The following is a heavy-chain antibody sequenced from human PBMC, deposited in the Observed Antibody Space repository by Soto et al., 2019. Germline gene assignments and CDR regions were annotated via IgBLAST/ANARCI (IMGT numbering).Heavy chain of an antibody. CDR1: GGIFGSHG. V-gene: IGHV1-69*01. CDR2: FMPRFRTL. CDR3: VRDRRIYYSDPHDEFVASDYEV. J-gene: IGHJ3*01. Sequence: QVQLIQSEAEVKKPWSSVRVSCTASGGIFGSHGFSWVRQAPGQRLAWGVGFMPRFRTLTYTEKFQARVRIAADESTNTVYLDLSSLTSEDTAVYYCVRDRRIYYSDPHDEFVASDYEVWGQGTMVSVSS. D-gene: IGHD3-22*01.